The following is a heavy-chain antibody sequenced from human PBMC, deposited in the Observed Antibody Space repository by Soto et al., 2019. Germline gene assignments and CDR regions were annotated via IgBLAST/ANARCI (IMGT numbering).Heavy chain of an antibody. J-gene: IGHJ4*02. CDR2: ISGSGGST. CDR3: AKGAGEMATTYGHFDQ. D-gene: IGHD1-1*01. Sequence: PGGSLRLSCAASGFTFTTYAMSWVRQAPGKGLEWVSAISGSGGSTYYADSVKGRFTISRDNSKNTLYLQMNSLRAEDTAVYYCAKGAGEMATTYGHFDQGGKGTLPTVP. CDR1: GFTFTTYA. V-gene: IGHV3-23*01.